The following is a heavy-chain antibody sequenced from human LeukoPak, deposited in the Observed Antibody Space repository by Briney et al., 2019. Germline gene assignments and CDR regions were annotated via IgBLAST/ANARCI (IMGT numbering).Heavy chain of an antibody. CDR1: GYTFTSYE. J-gene: IGHJ3*02. CDR3: ARYGFSSVWQGGWHAFDI. Sequence: ASGKVSCKASGYTFTSYELHWGRQAPGQGLEWRGIIRPTVGDTTYAQKFQGRVTMTRDMSTGTVYMDLSSLRPEDTAVYYCARYGFSSVWQGGWHAFDIWGQGTTVTVSS. D-gene: IGHD6-25*01. CDR2: IRPTVGDT. V-gene: IGHV1-46*01.